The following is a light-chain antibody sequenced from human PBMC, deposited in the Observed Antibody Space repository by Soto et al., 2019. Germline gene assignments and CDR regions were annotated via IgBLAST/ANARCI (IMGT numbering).Light chain of an antibody. V-gene: IGKV1-39*01. J-gene: IGKJ3*01. CDR1: QSISRY. CDR2: AAS. Sequence: DIQMTQSPSALSASVGDRVTITCRASQSISRYLNWYQQKPGKAPEPLIYAASSLQSGVPSMFRGKGSGTDFTRTISNLQPEDFATYFCQQTYSTLFTFGPGTKVEIK. CDR3: QQTYSTLFT.